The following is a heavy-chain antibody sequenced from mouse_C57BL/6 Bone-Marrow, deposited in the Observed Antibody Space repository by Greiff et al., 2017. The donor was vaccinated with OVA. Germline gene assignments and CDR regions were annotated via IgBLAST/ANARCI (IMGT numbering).Heavy chain of an antibody. CDR3: ANCKKAWFAY. CDR1: GFTFSNYW. CDR2: IRLKSDNYAT. V-gene: IGHV6-3*01. J-gene: IGHJ3*01. Sequence: EVKLEESGGGLVQPGGSMKLSCVASGFTFSNYWMNWVRQSPEKGLEWVAQIRLKSDNYATHYAESVKGRFTISRSDSKSSVNLQTNNLRAEDTGIYYCANCKKAWFAYWGQGTLVTVSA.